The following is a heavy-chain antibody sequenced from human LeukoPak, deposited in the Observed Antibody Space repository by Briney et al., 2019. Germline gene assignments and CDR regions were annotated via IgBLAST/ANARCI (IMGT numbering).Heavy chain of an antibody. D-gene: IGHD4/OR15-4a*01. CDR2: IYHTGNT. V-gene: IGHV4-30-2*01. J-gene: IGHJ4*02. CDR1: GASITSGDYS. CDR3: ASSVWWPYYFDY. Sequence: SETLSLTRTVSGASITSGDYSWNWMRQPPGKGLEWIGYIYHTGNTYYNPSLKSRVTISVDRSKNQFSLKLSSVTAADTAVYYCASSVWWPYYFDYWGQGTLVTVSS.